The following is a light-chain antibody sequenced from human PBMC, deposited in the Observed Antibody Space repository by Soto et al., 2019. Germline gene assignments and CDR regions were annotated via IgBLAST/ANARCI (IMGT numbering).Light chain of an antibody. V-gene: IGLV2-8*01. CDR3: SSYAGNSNVV. CDR2: KVS. J-gene: IGLJ2*01. CDR1: SSDVGGYNY. Sequence: QSALTQPPSASGSPGQSVTISCTGTSSDVGGYNYVSWYQQHPGKAPKVVIYKVSQRPSGVPDRFSGSKSDNTASLTVSGLQAEDEADYYRSSYAGNSNVVFGGGTKVTVL.